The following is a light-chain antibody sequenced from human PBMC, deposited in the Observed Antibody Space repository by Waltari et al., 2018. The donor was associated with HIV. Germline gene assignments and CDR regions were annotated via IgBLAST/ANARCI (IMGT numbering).Light chain of an antibody. V-gene: IGLV1-44*01. CDR1: SSNIGSNT. Sequence: QSVLTQPPSASGTPGQRVTISCSGSSSNIGSNTVNWYQQLPGTAPKLLMYSKNQRPSGVPDRFSGSKSGTSASLAISGLQSEDDADYYCSVWDDSLNGRVFGTGTKVTVL. CDR2: SKN. J-gene: IGLJ1*01. CDR3: SVWDDSLNGRV.